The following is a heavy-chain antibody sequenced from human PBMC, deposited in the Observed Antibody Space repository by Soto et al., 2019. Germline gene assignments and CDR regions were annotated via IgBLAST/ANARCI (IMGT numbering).Heavy chain of an antibody. Sequence: QVQLQESGPGLVEPSGTLSLTCAVSGGSISSHHWWTWVRQSPGQGREWIVEIFHGGTTNNSPSHNSPVIIPIDKYKNDFSPNLSSVTAAEMAVYYCARCAYGSYTCGLAVLGQGTTVTVSS. CDR3: ARCAYGSYTCGLAV. D-gene: IGHD3-10*01. CDR2: IFHGGTT. V-gene: IGHV4-4*02. J-gene: IGHJ6*02. CDR1: GGSISSHHW.